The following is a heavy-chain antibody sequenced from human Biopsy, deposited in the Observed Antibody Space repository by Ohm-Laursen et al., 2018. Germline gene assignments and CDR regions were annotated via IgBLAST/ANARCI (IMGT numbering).Heavy chain of an antibody. J-gene: IGHJ4*02. V-gene: IGHV3-7*01. Sequence: GSLRLSCTASGFTFNAHWMSWVRQTPGKRLEWVANLSPDGSDKYYVDSVKGRFTISRDNAKNSLYLQMNSLRAEDTSTYYCAKGGTWDIDSWGQGTLVTVSS. CDR2: LSPDGSDK. CDR3: AKGGTWDIDS. D-gene: IGHD1-26*01. CDR1: GFTFNAHW.